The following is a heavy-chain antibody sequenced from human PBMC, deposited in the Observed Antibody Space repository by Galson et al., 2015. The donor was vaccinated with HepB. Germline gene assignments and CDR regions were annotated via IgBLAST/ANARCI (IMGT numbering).Heavy chain of an antibody. Sequence: CTVSGGSIRSSSYYWGWIRQPPGKGLEWIGSIYYSGSTYYNPSLKSRVTISVDTSKNQFSLKLSSVTAADTAVYYCARDRRGADFDYWGQGTLVTVSS. V-gene: IGHV4-39*07. D-gene: IGHD3-10*01. CDR3: ARDRRGADFDY. CDR2: IYYSGST. CDR1: GGSIRSSSYY. J-gene: IGHJ4*02.